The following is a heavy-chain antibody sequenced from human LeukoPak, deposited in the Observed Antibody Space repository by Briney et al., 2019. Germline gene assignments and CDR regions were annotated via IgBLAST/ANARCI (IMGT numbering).Heavy chain of an antibody. D-gene: IGHD5-18*01. CDR2: IVGSGSSA. J-gene: IGHJ3*02. Sequence: GGALRLSCAASGFPFSSYAMTWVRQAPGKGPEWVSAIVGSGSSAYYADSVKGRFTISRDNSKNTLYLQMNSLRAEDTALYYCARGGYTYGWGAFDIWGQGTRVTVSS. CDR1: GFPFSSYA. CDR3: ARGGYTYGWGAFDI. V-gene: IGHV3-23*01.